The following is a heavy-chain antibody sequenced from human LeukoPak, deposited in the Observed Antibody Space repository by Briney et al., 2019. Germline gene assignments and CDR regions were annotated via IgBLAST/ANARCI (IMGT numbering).Heavy chain of an antibody. D-gene: IGHD3-10*01. J-gene: IGHJ4*02. V-gene: IGHV1-46*01. CDR2: INPSSGST. Sequence: GSVKVSCKASGYTFTSYYMHWVRQAPGQGLEWMGIINPSSGSTSYAQKFQGRVTMTRDKSTSTVYMELSSLRSEDTAVYYCARETWFGDRTRQDYWGQGTLVTVSS. CDR3: ARETWFGDRTRQDY. CDR1: GYTFTSYY.